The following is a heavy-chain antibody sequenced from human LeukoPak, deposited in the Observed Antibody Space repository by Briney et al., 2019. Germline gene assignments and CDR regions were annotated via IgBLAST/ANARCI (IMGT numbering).Heavy chain of an antibody. CDR3: ARHEVKAAWFGYSVGWFDP. D-gene: IGHD3-10*01. CDR2: IYYSGST. CDR1: GGSISSSSYY. V-gene: IGHV4-39*01. J-gene: IGHJ5*02. Sequence: SETLSLTCTVSGGSISSSSYYWGWIRQPPGKGLEWIGSIYYSGSTYYNPSLKSRVTISVDTSKNQFSLKLSSVTAADTAVYYCARHEVKAAWFGYSVGWFDPWGQGTLVTVSS.